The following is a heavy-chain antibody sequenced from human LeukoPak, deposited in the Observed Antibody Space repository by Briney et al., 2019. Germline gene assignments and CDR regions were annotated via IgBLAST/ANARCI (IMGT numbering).Heavy chain of an antibody. CDR1: GYTFTSYG. Sequence: ASVKVSCKASGYTFTSYGISWVRQAPGQGLEWMGWINTKTEKTTYAQAFTGRFVFSLDTSVSTAYLQIDSLQADDTAVYYCARTVTTRLFYFDYWGQGSLVTVSS. D-gene: IGHD4-11*01. V-gene: IGHV7-4-1*01. CDR2: INTKTEKT. CDR3: ARTVTTRLFYFDY. J-gene: IGHJ4*02.